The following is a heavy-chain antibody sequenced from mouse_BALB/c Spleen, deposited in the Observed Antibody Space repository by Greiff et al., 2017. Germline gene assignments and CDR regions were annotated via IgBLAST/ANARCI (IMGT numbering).Heavy chain of an antibody. CDR3: ASLYDYDYAMDY. D-gene: IGHD2-4*01. Sequence: EVQGVESGGGLVQPGGSLKLSCAASGFTFSSSTMSWVRQTPEKRLEWVAYISNGGGSTYYPDTVKGRFTISRDNAKNTLYLQMSSLKSEDTAMYYCASLYDYDYAMDYWGQGTSVTVSS. J-gene: IGHJ4*01. CDR2: ISNGGGST. V-gene: IGHV5-12-2*01. CDR1: GFTFSSST.